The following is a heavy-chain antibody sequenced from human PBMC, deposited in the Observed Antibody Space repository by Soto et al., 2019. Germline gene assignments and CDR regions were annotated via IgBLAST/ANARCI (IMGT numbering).Heavy chain of an antibody. Sequence: GGSLRLSCAASGFTFSSYAMHWVRQAPGKGLEWVAVISYDGSNKYYADSVKGRFTISRDNSKNTLYLKMNSLRAEDTAVYYCARCDLTYYYDSSGYHAQQHDAFDIWGQGTMVTVSS. CDR1: GFTFSSYA. CDR3: ARCDLTYYYDSSGYHAQQHDAFDI. D-gene: IGHD3-22*01. V-gene: IGHV3-30-3*01. CDR2: ISYDGSNK. J-gene: IGHJ3*02.